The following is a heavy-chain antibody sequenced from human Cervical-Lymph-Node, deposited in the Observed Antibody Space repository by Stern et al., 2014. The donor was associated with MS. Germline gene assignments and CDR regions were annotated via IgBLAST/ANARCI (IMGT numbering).Heavy chain of an antibody. CDR3: AKEDTRQNCMDV. Sequence: EVQLVESGGGLIQPGGSLRLSCAVSGLAVSSNYMSWVRQAPGQGPQRVSVINSGGYPYYADSVKGRFTISRDDSKNTLYLQMNSLRVEDTAVYYCAKEDTRQNCMDVWGQGTTVTVSS. CDR1: GLAVSSNY. D-gene: IGHD2-21*01. CDR2: INSGGYP. V-gene: IGHV3-53*01. J-gene: IGHJ6*02.